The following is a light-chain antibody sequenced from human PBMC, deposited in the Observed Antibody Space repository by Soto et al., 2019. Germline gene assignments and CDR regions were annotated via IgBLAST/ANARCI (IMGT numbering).Light chain of an antibody. CDR3: STYTSSTSSYV. V-gene: IGLV2-14*01. Sequence: QSALTQPASVSGSPGQSITISCTGTSRDVGSYDYVSWYQEHPGKAPKLIIYGVSNRPSGVSNRFYGSRSGNTASLTSSGLKAEDEAEYYCSTYTSSTSSYVFGCGTKLTVL. J-gene: IGLJ1*01. CDR1: SRDVGSYDY. CDR2: GVS.